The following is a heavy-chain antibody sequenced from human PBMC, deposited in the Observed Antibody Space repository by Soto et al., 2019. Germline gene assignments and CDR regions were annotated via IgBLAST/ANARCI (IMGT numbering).Heavy chain of an antibody. CDR1: GGSISSGGYY. D-gene: IGHD2-2*01. Sequence: SETLSLTCTVSGGSISSGGYYWSWIRRHPGKGLEYIGYIYYSGSTYYNPSLQSRITISVDTSKNEFSLKLGSVTAADTAVYYCARMGRFCRSNGCFGNYFDYWGQGALVTVS. J-gene: IGHJ4*02. CDR3: ARMGRFCRSNGCFGNYFDY. V-gene: IGHV4-31*03. CDR2: IYYSGST.